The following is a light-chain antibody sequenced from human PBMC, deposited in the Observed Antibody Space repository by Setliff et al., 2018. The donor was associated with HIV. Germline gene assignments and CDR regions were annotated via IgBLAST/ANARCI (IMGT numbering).Light chain of an antibody. CDR3: SSYAITNTLP. V-gene: IGLV2-14*01. CDR1: SSDVGGYSL. CDR2: EVR. J-gene: IGLJ1*01. Sequence: QSALTQPASMSGSPGQSITISCTGTSSDVGGYSLVSWYQQHPGKAPKLIIYEVRNRPSGVSNRFSGSKSGNTASLAISGLQAEDEGDYYCSSYAITNTLPFGTGTKV.